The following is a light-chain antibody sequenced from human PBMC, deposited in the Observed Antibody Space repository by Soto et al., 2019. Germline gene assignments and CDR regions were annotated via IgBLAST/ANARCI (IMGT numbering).Light chain of an antibody. V-gene: IGKV1-39*01. CDR1: QSLSSY. J-gene: IGKJ1*01. CDR3: QQTYCTASWT. Sequence: DIQMTQSPSSLSASVGDRVTITCRARQSLSSYLNWYQQKPGKAPKLLIYAASSLQSEVPSRFSGSGSGTDFSLTISTLQPEDFATYYCQQTYCTASWTLGQGTKVEIK. CDR2: AAS.